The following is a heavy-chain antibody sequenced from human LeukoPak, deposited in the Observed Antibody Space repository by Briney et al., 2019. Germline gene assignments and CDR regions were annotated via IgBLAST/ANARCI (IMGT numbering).Heavy chain of an antibody. D-gene: IGHD3-9*01. CDR1: GFTFNNYG. CDR3: AKWAYYDILTGYYTPLPDY. J-gene: IGHJ4*02. CDR2: ISYDGSNK. Sequence: GGSLRLSCAASGFTFNNYGMHWVRQAPGKGLGWVAVISYDGSNKYYADSVKGRFTISRDNSKNTLYLQMDSLRAEDTAVYYCAKWAYYDILTGYYTPLPDYWGQGTLVTVSS. V-gene: IGHV3-30*18.